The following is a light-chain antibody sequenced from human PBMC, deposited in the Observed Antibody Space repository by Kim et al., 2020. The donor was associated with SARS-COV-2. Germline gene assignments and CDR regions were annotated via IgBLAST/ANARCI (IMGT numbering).Light chain of an antibody. CDR2: GAS. CDR1: QSIGTN. Sequence: SVSPGERAPLSCRASQSIGTNLAWYQKKSGQAPGLLIYGASNRATGIPARFSGSGSGTDFTLTISSLEPEDFAVYYCQQRSNWITFGQGTRLEIK. CDR3: QQRSNWIT. V-gene: IGKV3-11*01. J-gene: IGKJ5*01.